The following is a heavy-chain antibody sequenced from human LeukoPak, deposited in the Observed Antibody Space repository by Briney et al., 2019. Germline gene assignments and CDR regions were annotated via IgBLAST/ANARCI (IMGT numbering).Heavy chain of an antibody. CDR2: IYHSGST. J-gene: IGHJ6*02. D-gene: IGHD2-2*01. CDR3: ARLVPREGMDV. CDR1: GGSISSSNW. Sequence: SETLSLTCAVSGGSISSSNWWSWVRQPPGKGLEWIGEIYHSGSTNYNPALKSRVTISVDKPKNQFSLKLSSVTAADTAVYYCARLVPREGMDVWGQGTTVTVSS. V-gene: IGHV4-4*02.